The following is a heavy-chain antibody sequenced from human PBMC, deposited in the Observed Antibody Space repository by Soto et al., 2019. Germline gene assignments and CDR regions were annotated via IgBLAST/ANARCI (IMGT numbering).Heavy chain of an antibody. CDR1: GYTFSSYY. Sequence: ASVKDSCKASGYTFSSYYMHWVRQAPGQGLEWLGIINGNDGSTTYSQKFQDRVTMTRDTSTSIVYMDLSSLRFEDTAVYYCARGPGMGAPDYWGQGILVTVS. V-gene: IGHV1-46*03. CDR3: ARGPGMGAPDY. D-gene: IGHD1-26*01. J-gene: IGHJ4*02. CDR2: INGNDGST.